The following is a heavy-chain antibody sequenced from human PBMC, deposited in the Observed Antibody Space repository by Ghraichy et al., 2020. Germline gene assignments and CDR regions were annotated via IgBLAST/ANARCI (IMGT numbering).Heavy chain of an antibody. Sequence: GGSLRLSCVASGLMFSPNSMNRVRQAPGKRLEWVASISSSTRYIYYADSVKGRFTISRDNAQNSLYLQMNSLRAEDTAVYYCSRGGGAGTPVLYHMDVWGRGTTVTVSS. D-gene: IGHD6-19*01. CDR1: GLMFSPNS. V-gene: IGHV3-21*01. CDR3: SRGGGAGTPVLYHMDV. J-gene: IGHJ6*02. CDR2: ISSSTRYI.